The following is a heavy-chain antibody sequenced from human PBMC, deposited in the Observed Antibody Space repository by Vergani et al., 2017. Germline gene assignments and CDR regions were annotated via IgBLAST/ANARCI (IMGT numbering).Heavy chain of an antibody. CDR3: ARGPNSSGYYYVS. Sequence: QVQLQESGPGLVKPSETLSLTCAVSGYSISSGYYWGWIRQPPGKGLEWIGSIYHSGSTYYNPSLKSRVTISVDTSKNQFSLTLSSVTAADTAVYYCARGPNSSGYYYVSWGQGTLVTVSS. CDR1: GYSISSGYY. CDR2: IYHSGST. V-gene: IGHV4-38-2*01. J-gene: IGHJ4*02. D-gene: IGHD3-22*01.